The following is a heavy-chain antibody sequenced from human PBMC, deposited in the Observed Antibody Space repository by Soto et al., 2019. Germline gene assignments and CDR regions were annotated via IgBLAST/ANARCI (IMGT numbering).Heavy chain of an antibody. CDR1: GGSISSGGYY. Sequence: QVQLQESGPGLVKPSQTLSLTCTVAGGSISSGGYYWSWIRQHPGKGLEWIGCIYYSGSTYYNPSLTSRVTLSVDSSKNQFSLKLRSVTAADTAVYYCARVFGFGGMDVWGQGTTVTVSS. J-gene: IGHJ6*02. D-gene: IGHD3-10*01. V-gene: IGHV4-31*03. CDR2: IYYSGST. CDR3: ARVFGFGGMDV.